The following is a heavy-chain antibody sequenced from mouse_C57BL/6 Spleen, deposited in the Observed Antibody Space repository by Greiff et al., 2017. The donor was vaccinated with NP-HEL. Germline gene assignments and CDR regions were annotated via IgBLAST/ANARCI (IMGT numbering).Heavy chain of an antibody. CDR3: ARDGSSYDYAMDY. J-gene: IGHJ4*01. D-gene: IGHD1-1*01. CDR2: INPSNGGT. V-gene: IGHV1-53*01. Sequence: VQLQQPGTELVKPGASVKLSCKASGYTFTSYWMHWVKQRPGQGLEWIGNINPSNGGTNYNEKFKSKATLTEDKSSSTAYMQLSSLTSEDSAVYYCARDGSSYDYAMDYWGQGTSVTVSS. CDR1: GYTFTSYW.